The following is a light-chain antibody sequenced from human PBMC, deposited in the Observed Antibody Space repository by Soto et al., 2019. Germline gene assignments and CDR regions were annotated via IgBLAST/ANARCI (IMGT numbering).Light chain of an antibody. CDR2: DAS. J-gene: IGKJ1*01. Sequence: EIVLTQSPATLSLSPGERATLSCRASQSLSSYLAWYQQKPGQAPRLVIYDASTRATAIPARFSGSGSGTVWSLIFSSLEPEEFAVYYCLQCSIWPLTFGRGTNVDI. CDR1: QSLSSY. CDR3: LQCSIWPLT. V-gene: IGKV3-11*01.